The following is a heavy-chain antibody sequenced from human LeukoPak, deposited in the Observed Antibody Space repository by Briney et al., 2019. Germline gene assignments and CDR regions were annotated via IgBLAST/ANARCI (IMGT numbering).Heavy chain of an antibody. CDR1: GYTFTGYY. CDR2: INPNSGGT. Sequence: ASVKVSCKASGYTFTGYYMHWVRQAPGQGLEWMGRINPNSGGTNYAQKFQGRVTMTRDTSISTAYMELSRLRSDDTAVYYCARAAKVPAVDYPTFDPWGQGTLVTVSS. CDR3: ARAAKVPAVDYPTFDP. J-gene: IGHJ5*02. D-gene: IGHD2-2*01. V-gene: IGHV1-2*06.